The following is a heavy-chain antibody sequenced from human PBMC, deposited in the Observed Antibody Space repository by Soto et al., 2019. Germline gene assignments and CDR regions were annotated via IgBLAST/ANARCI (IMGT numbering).Heavy chain of an antibody. CDR2: IYWDDDE. D-gene: IGHD6-19*01. CDR3: AHSRNLITVAAQVGDFDY. CDR1: GLSLNTDEEG. J-gene: IGHJ4*02. Sequence: QITLKESGPTQVKPTQTITVTCSFSGLSLNTDEEGVGWVRQPPGEALEWLALIYWDDDERYSPSLKTRLTITKDPSKNQVVLIMTNMDPVDTATYYCAHSRNLITVAAQVGDFDYWGQGTLVTVSS. V-gene: IGHV2-5*02.